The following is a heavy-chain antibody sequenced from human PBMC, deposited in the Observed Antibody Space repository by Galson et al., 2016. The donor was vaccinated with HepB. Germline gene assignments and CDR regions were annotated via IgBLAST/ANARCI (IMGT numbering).Heavy chain of an antibody. CDR1: GGSISSSSYY. J-gene: IGHJ2*01. V-gene: IGHV4-39*01. D-gene: IGHD3-22*01. Sequence: SETLSLTCTVSGGSISSSSYYWGWIRQPPGKGLEWIGSIYYSGSTYYNPPLKSRVTISVDTSKNQFSLKLSSVTAADTAVYYCARHVGYYYSYWYFDLWGRGTLVTVSS. CDR3: ARHVGYYYSYWYFDL. CDR2: IYYSGST.